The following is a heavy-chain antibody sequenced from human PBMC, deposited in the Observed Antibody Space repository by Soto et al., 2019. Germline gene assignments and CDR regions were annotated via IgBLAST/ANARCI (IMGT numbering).Heavy chain of an antibody. CDR2: INHSGST. CDR3: AAPASRNYYYGMDV. J-gene: IGHJ6*02. CDR1: GGSFRGYY. V-gene: IGHV4-34*01. Sequence: QVQLQQWGAGLLTPSETLSLTCAVYGGSFRGYYWSWIRQPPGKGLEWIGDINHSGSTNYNPSLKSRVTISVDTSKNQFSLKLSSVTAADTAVYYCAAPASRNYYYGMDVWGQGTTVTVSS.